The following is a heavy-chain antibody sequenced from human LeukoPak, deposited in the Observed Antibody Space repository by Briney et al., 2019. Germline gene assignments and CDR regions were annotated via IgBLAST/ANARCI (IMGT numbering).Heavy chain of an antibody. CDR2: IYYSGST. CDR3: ARHWGTQGAFDI. V-gene: IGHV4-39*01. J-gene: IGHJ3*02. CDR1: GGSITRSSYY. D-gene: IGHD3-16*01. Sequence: PSETLSLTCTVSGGSITRSSYYWGWIRQPPGKGLEWIGSIYYSGSTYYNPSLKSRVTISVYTSKNQFSLKLSSVTAADTAVYYCARHWGTQGAFDIWGQGTMVTVSS.